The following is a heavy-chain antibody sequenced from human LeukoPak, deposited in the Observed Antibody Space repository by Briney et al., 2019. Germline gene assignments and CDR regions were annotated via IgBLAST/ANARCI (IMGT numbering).Heavy chain of an antibody. D-gene: IGHD2-15*01. CDR1: GGAITSYY. Sequence: SETLSLTCTVSGGAITSYYWSWLRQPPGKGLEWIGYIYYSGSTNYNPSLKSRVTISVDTSKTQFSLKLSSVTAADTAVYYCARLLCSGVSCSYDSWGQGTLVTVSS. CDR2: IYYSGST. CDR3: ARLLCSGVSCSYDS. J-gene: IGHJ4*02. V-gene: IGHV4-59*08.